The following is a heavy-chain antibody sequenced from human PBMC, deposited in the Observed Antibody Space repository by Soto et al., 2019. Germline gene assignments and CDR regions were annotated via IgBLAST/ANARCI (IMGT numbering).Heavy chain of an antibody. CDR3: ARERDFYGDYYFDY. J-gene: IGHJ4*02. Sequence: SETLPLTCTVSGGSISSYYWSWIRQPPGKGLEWIGYIYYSGSTNYNPSLKSRVTISVDTSKNQFSLKLSSVTAADTAVYYCARERDFYGDYYFDYWGQGTLVTVSS. V-gene: IGHV4-59*01. CDR1: GGSISSYY. D-gene: IGHD4-17*01. CDR2: IYYSGST.